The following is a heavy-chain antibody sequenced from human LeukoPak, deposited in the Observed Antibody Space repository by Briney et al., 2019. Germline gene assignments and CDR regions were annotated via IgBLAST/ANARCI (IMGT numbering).Heavy chain of an antibody. V-gene: IGHV3-53*01. CDR2: IYSGGST. D-gene: IGHD3-3*01. J-gene: IGHJ4*02. CDR3: ARVMKEWLCPDY. CDR1: GFIVSSNY. Sequence: GGSLRLSCAASGFIVSSNYMSWVRQAPGKGLELVSLIYSGGSTYYADSVKGRFTISRDISKITVYFQMNSLRAEDTAVYYCARVMKEWLCPDYWGQGALVTVSS.